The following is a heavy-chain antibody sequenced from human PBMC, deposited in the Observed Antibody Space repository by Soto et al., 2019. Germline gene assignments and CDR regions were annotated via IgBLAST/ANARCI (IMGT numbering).Heavy chain of an antibody. J-gene: IGHJ4*02. CDR2: MNPNSGNT. V-gene: IGHV1-8*01. CDR1: GYTFTSYD. D-gene: IGHD2-15*01. CDR3: VRGEGVVATDFGY. Sequence: QVQLVQSGAEVKKPGASVKVSCKASGYTFTSYDINWVRQATGQGLEWMGWMNPNSGNTGYAQKFQGRVTMTRNTTRSTADMELISLKSEDTAVYYCVRGEGVVATDFGYLGQGTLGTVSS.